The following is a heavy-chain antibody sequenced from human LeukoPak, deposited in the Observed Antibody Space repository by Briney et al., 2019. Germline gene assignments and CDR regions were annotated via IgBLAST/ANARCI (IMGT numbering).Heavy chain of an antibody. CDR3: ARDRGDYYYMDV. Sequence: SVKVSCKASGGTFSSYAISWVRQAPGQGLEWMGGIIPIFGTANYAQKFQGRVTITADESTSTAYMELSSLRSEDTAVYYCARDRGDYYYMDVWGKGTTVTASS. D-gene: IGHD3-10*01. J-gene: IGHJ6*03. V-gene: IGHV1-69*13. CDR2: IIPIFGTA. CDR1: GGTFSSYA.